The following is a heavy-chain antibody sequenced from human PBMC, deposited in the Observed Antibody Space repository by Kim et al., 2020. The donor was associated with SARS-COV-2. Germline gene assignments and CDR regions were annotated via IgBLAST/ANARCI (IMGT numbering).Heavy chain of an antibody. J-gene: IGHJ4*02. V-gene: IGHV5-51*01. Sequence: GESLKISCTGSGYSFTSYWIGWVRQMPGKGLEWMGIIYPGDSDTRYSPSFQGQVTISADQSISTAYLQWSSLRASDTAMYDFARGEFGGYFDCLDYWGQGTLVTVSS. CDR1: GYSFTSYW. CDR2: IYPGDSDT. D-gene: IGHD3-9*01. CDR3: ARGEFGGYFDCLDY.